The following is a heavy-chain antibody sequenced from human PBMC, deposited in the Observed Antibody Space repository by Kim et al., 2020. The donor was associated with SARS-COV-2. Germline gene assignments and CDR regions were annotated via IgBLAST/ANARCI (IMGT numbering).Heavy chain of an antibody. CDR1: GYTFTSYA. V-gene: IGHV1-3*01. CDR2: INAGNGNT. CDR3: ARVGSIAAAGLVRFDP. Sequence: ASVKVSCKASGYTFTSYAMHWVRQAPGQRLEWMGWINAGNGNTKYSQKFQGRVTITRDTSASTAYMELSSLRSEDTAVYYCARVGSIAAAGLVRFDPWGQGTLVTVSS. D-gene: IGHD6-13*01. J-gene: IGHJ5*02.